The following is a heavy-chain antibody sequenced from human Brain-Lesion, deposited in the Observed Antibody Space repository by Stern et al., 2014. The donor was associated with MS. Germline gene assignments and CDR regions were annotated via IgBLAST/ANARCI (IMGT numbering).Heavy chain of an antibody. CDR2: IYYSGNT. V-gene: IGHV4-39*01. CDR3: AGEEDIRYCSGGSCTGNWFDP. Sequence: QLVESGPGLVKPSETLSLTCTVAGGSVSSTSYAWAWIRQPPGKGLEWIGTIYYSGNTYYSPSLQSRLTISLDKSKNQFSLQLSSVTAADTAVYYCAGEEDIRYCSGGSCTGNWFDPWGQGTLVTVSS. D-gene: IGHD2-15*01. J-gene: IGHJ5*02. CDR1: GGSVSSTSYA.